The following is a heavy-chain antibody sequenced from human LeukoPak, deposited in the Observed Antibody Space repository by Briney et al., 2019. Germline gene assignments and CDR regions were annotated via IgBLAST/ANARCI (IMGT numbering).Heavy chain of an antibody. D-gene: IGHD6-13*01. Sequence: GGSLRLSCAASGFTFSSYGMHWVRQAPGKGLEWVAFIRYDGSNKYYADSVKGRFTISRDNSKNALYLQMNSLRAEDTAVYYCANSITAAGYMDVWGKGTTVTISS. CDR3: ANSITAAGYMDV. V-gene: IGHV3-30*02. CDR1: GFTFSSYG. J-gene: IGHJ6*03. CDR2: IRYDGSNK.